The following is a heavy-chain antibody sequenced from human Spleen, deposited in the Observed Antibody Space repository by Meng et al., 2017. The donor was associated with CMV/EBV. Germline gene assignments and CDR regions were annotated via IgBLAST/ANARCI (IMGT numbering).Heavy chain of an antibody. CDR2: IIPIFGTA. V-gene: IGHV1-69*05. D-gene: IGHD2-15*01. J-gene: IGHJ2*01. CDR1: GGTFSSYA. CDR3: ARVADTIVVTKWYFDL. Sequence: GGTFSSYAISWVRQAPGQGLEWMGGIIPIFGTANYAQKFQGRVTITTDESTSTAYMELSSLRSEDTAVYYCARVADTIVVTKWYFDLWGRGTLVTVSS.